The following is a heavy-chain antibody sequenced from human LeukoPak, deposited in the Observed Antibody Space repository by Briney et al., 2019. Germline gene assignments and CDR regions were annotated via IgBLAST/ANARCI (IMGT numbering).Heavy chain of an antibody. V-gene: IGHV3-33*01. CDR3: ARDGTYYDFWSGHYMDV. CDR2: IWYDGGNK. Sequence: GGSLRLSCAASGFTFSAYGMHWVRQAPGKGLEWVAIIWYDGGNKYYADSVKGRFTISRDNSKNSLFLQMNSLRVEDTAVYYCARDGTYYDFWSGHYMDVWGKGTTVTVSS. CDR1: GFTFSAYG. D-gene: IGHD3-3*01. J-gene: IGHJ6*03.